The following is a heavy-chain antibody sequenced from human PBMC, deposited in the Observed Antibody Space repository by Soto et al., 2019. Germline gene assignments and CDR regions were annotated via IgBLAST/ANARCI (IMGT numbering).Heavy chain of an antibody. CDR1: GFVFKDSS. D-gene: IGHD3-16*02. CDR3: TRLISAAQDY. J-gene: IGHJ4*02. Sequence: GGSLRLSCAASGFVFKDSSIHWVRQASGKGLEWVGRIRDRAYDYATAYAASVTGRFTISRDDSTNTAYLQMNSLETEDTAVYYCTRLISAAQDYWGQGTLVTVSS. CDR2: IRDRAYDYAT. V-gene: IGHV3-73*01.